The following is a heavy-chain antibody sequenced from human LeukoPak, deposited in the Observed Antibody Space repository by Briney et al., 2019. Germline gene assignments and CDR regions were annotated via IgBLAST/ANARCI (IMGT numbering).Heavy chain of an antibody. D-gene: IGHD1-26*01. CDR3: SRASGDIRPLDY. CDR1: GGSISNTNW. Sequence: SGTLSLTCAVSGGSISNTNWWSRVRQPPGRRLEWIGEVSLADQTNNNPSLTGRVTMSLDESSNQRSLKLTSVTAADTDIDDYSRASGDIRPLDYWGQGTLVIVPS. V-gene: IGHV4-4*02. CDR2: VSLADQT. J-gene: IGHJ4*02.